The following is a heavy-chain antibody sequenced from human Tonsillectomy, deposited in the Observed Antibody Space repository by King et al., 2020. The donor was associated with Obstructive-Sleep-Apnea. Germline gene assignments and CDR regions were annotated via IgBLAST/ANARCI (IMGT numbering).Heavy chain of an antibody. CDR2: IYYSGST. Sequence: PLQESGPGLVKPSETLSLTCTVSGGSISSSSYYWGWIRQPPGKGLEWIGSIYYSGSTYYNPSLKSRVTISVDTSKNQFSLKLSSVTAADTAVYYCARLEDVVTALDYWGQGTLVTVSS. D-gene: IGHD2-21*02. V-gene: IGHV4-39*01. CDR3: ARLEDVVTALDY. CDR1: GGSISSSSYY. J-gene: IGHJ4*02.